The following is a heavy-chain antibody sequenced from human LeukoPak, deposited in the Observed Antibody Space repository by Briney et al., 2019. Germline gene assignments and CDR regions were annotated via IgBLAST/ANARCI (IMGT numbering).Heavy chain of an antibody. CDR1: GYTFTSYA. Sequence: ASVKVSCKASGYTFTSYAMHWVRQAPGQRLEWMGWINAGNGNTKYSQKFQGRVTITRDTSASTAYTELSSPRSEDTAVYYCARGYGDYGLDYWGQGTLVTVSS. J-gene: IGHJ4*02. D-gene: IGHD4-17*01. V-gene: IGHV1-3*01. CDR3: ARGYGDYGLDY. CDR2: INAGNGNT.